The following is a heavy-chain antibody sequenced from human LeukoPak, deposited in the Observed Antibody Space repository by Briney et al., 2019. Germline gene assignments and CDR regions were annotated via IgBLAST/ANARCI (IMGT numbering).Heavy chain of an antibody. CDR1: GFTFSSYG. Sequence: GGSLRLSCAASGFTFSSYGMHWVRQAPGKGLEWVAVISYDGSNKYYADSVKGRFTISRDNSKNTLYLQMNSLRAEDTAVYYCAKDAAAIPDYFDYWGQGTLVTVSS. V-gene: IGHV3-30*18. CDR2: ISYDGSNK. D-gene: IGHD2-2*02. J-gene: IGHJ4*02. CDR3: AKDAAAIPDYFDY.